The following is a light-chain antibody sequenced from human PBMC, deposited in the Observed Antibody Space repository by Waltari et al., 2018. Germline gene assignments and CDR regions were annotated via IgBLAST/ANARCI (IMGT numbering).Light chain of an antibody. V-gene: IGLV2-8*01. CDR2: EVT. CDR3: SSYAGSNNLV. J-gene: IGLJ2*01. Sequence: QSALTQPPSASGSPGKSVTISCTGTSRDVGDYVPWYQQHPGKAPKLMISEVTKRPSGVPDRFSGSKSGNTASLTVSGLQAEDEADYYCSSYAGSNNLVFGGGTKLTVL. CDR1: SRDVGDY.